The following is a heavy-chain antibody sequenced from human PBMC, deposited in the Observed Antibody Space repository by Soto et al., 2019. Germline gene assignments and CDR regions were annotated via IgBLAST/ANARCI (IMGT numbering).Heavy chain of an antibody. CDR2: IKEEVSEK. CDR1: GVIFSRYW. CDR3: VRDGPAASWFDP. V-gene: IGHV3-7*01. J-gene: IGHJ5*02. Sequence: GGSLRLSCAAYGVIFSRYWMSLIRQARGKGREWLDNIKEEVSEKYYVDSVKGRFTRSRDNAMNSLYLQMNSLRVEDTAVYYCVRDGPAASWFDPWGQGTLVTVSS. D-gene: IGHD6-25*01.